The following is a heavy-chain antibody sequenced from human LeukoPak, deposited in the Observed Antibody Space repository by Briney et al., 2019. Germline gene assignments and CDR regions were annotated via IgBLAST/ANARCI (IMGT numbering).Heavy chain of an antibody. Sequence: GGSLRLSCSASGFTFSTYAVHWVRQAPGKGLEYVSGISSNGGITYYADSVKGRFIISRDNSKNTLYLQMSSLRPEDTAVYYCVRVCTGGRCGLDYWGQGTLATVSS. CDR2: ISSNGGIT. D-gene: IGHD2-8*02. V-gene: IGHV3-64D*06. J-gene: IGHJ4*02. CDR3: VRVCTGGRCGLDY. CDR1: GFTFSTYA.